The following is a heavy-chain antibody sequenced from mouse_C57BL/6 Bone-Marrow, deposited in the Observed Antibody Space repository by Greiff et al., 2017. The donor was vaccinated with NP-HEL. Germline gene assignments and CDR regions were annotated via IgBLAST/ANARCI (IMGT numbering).Heavy chain of an antibody. V-gene: IGHV1-15*01. CDR3: TRRGYSNLWFAY. D-gene: IGHD2-5*01. CDR1: GYTFTDYE. CDR2: IDPETGGT. J-gene: IGHJ3*01. Sequence: QVQLKQSGAELVRPGASVTLSCKASGYTFTDYEMHWVKQTPVHGLEWIGAIDPETGGTAYNQKFKGKAILTADKSSSTAYMELRSLTSEDSAVYYCTRRGYSNLWFAYWGQGTLVTVSA.